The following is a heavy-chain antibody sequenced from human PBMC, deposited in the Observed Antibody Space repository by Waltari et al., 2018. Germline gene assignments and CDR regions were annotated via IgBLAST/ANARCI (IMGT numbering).Heavy chain of an antibody. CDR2: LDPEDGET. CDR1: GHNFNHYY. Sequence: EVHLIQSGAEVKKPGATVKISCKLSGHNFNHYYFHWVQQAPGKGLEWMGLLDPEDGETAYAEMFQGRLTITADTSRDTAYMELDSLRPEDTAVYYCTTTSFEIQGVNQIESNWFDPWGQGTLVTVSS. V-gene: IGHV1-69-2*01. CDR3: TTTSFEIQGVNQIESNWFDP. D-gene: IGHD3-10*01. J-gene: IGHJ5*02.